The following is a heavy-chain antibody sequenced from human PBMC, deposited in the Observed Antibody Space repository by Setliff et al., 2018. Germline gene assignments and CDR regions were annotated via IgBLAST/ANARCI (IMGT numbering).Heavy chain of an antibody. CDR3: ARENTAKNFWGEESDY. V-gene: IGHV1-46*01. D-gene: IGHD3-3*01. Sequence: ASVKVSCKASGYTFTTYYMHWVRQAPGQGLEWMGVINPGDGSTTYAQKFQGRVKMTRDTSTNTVYKQLNSLRFEDRAVYYCARENTAKNFWGEESDYWGQGTLVTVSS. J-gene: IGHJ4*02. CDR2: INPGDGST. CDR1: GYTFTTYY.